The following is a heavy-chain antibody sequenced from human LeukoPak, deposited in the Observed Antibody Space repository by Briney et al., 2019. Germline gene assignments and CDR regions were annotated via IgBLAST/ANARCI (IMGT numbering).Heavy chain of an antibody. V-gene: IGHV3-30*18. CDR3: AKDRYSYAFEYSDS. CDR2: ISNDGSKK. CDR1: GFTFSSYG. D-gene: IGHD5-18*01. Sequence: GGSLRLSCAASGFTFSSYGMHWVRQTPGKGLDWVAVISNDGSKKYYADSVEGRFTISRDNSKNTLSLQVSSLRTEDTAVYYCAKDRYSYAFEYSDSWGQGTLVTVSS. J-gene: IGHJ4*02.